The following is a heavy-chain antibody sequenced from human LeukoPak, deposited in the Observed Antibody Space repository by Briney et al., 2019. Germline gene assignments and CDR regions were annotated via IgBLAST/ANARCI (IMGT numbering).Heavy chain of an antibody. J-gene: IGHJ4*02. Sequence: ASVKVSCKASGYSFTGYYLHWVRQAPGQGLEWMGWINPNSGGTNYAQKFQGRVTMTRDTSISTAYMELSRLRSDDTAVYYCARDRVDYDFWSGVGYWGQGTLVTVSS. CDR3: ARDRVDYDFWSGVGY. CDR2: INPNSGGT. D-gene: IGHD3-3*01. V-gene: IGHV1-2*02. CDR1: GYSFTGYY.